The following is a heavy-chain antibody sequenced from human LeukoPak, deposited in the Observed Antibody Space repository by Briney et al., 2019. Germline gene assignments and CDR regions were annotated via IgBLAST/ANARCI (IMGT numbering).Heavy chain of an antibody. J-gene: IGHJ4*02. D-gene: IGHD3-10*01. CDR2: IYYSGNT. CDR3: ARHGGGSGSYCKSPFDY. Sequence: SDTLYLTCTVSGDSISSSSYYWGWIRPPPGQELEWIGNIYYSGNTYYNQSLKSRATISVDTSKNQFSLKLSSVTAAGTAVYYCARHGGGSGSYCKSPFDYWGQGTLVSVSS. V-gene: IGHV4-39*01. CDR1: GDSISSSSYY.